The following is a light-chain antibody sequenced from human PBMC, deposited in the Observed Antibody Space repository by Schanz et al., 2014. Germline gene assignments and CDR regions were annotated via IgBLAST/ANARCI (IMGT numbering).Light chain of an antibody. CDR2: DAS. CDR3: QQRRNWPQT. Sequence: VVVTQSPGTLSVFPGERATLSCRASHSVRTNLAWYQQKPGQAPRLLIYDASTRGTGIPARFSGSGSGTDFTLTISSLEPEDFALYYCQQRRNWPQTFGQGTKVEIK. J-gene: IGKJ1*01. CDR1: HSVRTN. V-gene: IGKV3-11*01.